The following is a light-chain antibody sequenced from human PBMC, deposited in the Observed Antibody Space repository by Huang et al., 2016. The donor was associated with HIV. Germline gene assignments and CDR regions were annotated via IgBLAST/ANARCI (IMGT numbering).Light chain of an antibody. Sequence: EIVLTQSPGTLSLSPGERATLSCRASQSVGIYLAWYQQKPGQAPRLLIYGASTRVTGIPDRCSGGGSGTDFTLIISRLEPEDFAVYYCQQYERPPDTFGPGTKVNIK. CDR1: QSVGIY. CDR3: QQYERPPDT. V-gene: IGKV3-20*01. CDR2: GAS. J-gene: IGKJ3*01.